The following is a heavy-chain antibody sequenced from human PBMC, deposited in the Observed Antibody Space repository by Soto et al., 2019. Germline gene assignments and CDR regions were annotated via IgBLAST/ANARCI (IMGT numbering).Heavy chain of an antibody. CDR1: GFSLSRKGMS. CDR3: TRSTNWNYDYYFDY. Sequence: SGPTLVNPKQTLILTCAFSGFSLSRKGMSVSWIRQPPGKALEFLALIDWEEEKFYSPSLRTRLTVSKDTSKSQVVLTLTNVDPVDTATYYCTRSTNWNYDYYFDYWGQGTLVTVSS. J-gene: IGHJ4*02. D-gene: IGHD1-7*01. V-gene: IGHV2-70*01. CDR2: IDWEEEK.